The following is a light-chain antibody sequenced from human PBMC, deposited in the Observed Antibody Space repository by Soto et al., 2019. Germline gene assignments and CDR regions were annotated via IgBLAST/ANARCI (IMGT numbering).Light chain of an antibody. Sequence: DIQMTPSPSSLSASVGDRVTITFRASQSISSYFNWYQQKPGKAPKLLIDAASSLQSGVPSRFSGSGSGTEFTHTISSLQHEDFATYYGQQSYSTPHTFGQGTKLEIK. V-gene: IGKV1-39*01. CDR3: QQSYSTPHT. J-gene: IGKJ2*01. CDR1: QSISSY. CDR2: AAS.